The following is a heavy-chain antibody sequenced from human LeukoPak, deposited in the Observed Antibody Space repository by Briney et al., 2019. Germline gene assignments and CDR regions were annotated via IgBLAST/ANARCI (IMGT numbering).Heavy chain of an antibody. V-gene: IGHV4-34*01. D-gene: IGHD1-7*01. CDR3: ARGNYDYFDS. CDR1: GGSFSGYH. J-gene: IGHJ4*02. CDR2: INHSGST. Sequence: PSETLSLTCAVYGGSFSGYHWSWICQPPGKGLEWIGEINHSGSTNYNPSLKSRVTISVDTSKNQFSLKLSSVTAADTAVYFCARGNYDYFDSWGQGTLVTVSS.